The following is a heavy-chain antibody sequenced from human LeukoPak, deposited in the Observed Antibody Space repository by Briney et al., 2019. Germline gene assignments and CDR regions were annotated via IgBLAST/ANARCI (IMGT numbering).Heavy chain of an antibody. Sequence: GASVKVSCKASGYTFTSYAMNWVRQAPGQGLEWMGWINTNTGNPTYAQGFTVRFVFSLDTSVSTAYLQVSSLKAEDTAVYYCARDRRYDFWSGYYTSWFDPWGQGTLVTVSS. V-gene: IGHV7-4-1*02. CDR2: INTNTGNP. J-gene: IGHJ5*02. CDR1: GYTFTSYA. D-gene: IGHD3-3*01. CDR3: ARDRRYDFWSGYYTSWFDP.